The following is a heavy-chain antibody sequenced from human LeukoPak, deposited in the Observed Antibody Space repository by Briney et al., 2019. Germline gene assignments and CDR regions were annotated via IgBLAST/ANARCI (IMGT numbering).Heavy chain of an antibody. D-gene: IGHD1-26*01. Sequence: GGSLRLSCAVSGFTINTNYMTWVRQAPGKGLEWVSLIYSGGSTYYADFVKGRFTISRDNYKNTLYLQMNSLRAEDTAVYYCARQNSGTSGLDYWGQGTLVSVSS. J-gene: IGHJ4*02. CDR1: GFTINTNY. CDR3: ARQNSGTSGLDY. CDR2: IYSGGST. V-gene: IGHV3-66*04.